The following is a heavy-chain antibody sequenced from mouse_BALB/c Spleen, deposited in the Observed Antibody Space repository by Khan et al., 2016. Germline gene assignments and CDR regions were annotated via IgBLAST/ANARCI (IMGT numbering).Heavy chain of an antibody. CDR1: GYVFSDYW. J-gene: IGHJ2*01. Sequence: QVQLQQSGAELVRPGSSVKISCKAAGYVFSDYWTNWVKQRSGQGLEWIGQISPRDGDTNYNGKFKVKARLTADKSSSTAYMQLSSLTSEDSAAYFCARVEYGNLDYWGQGTTLTVSS. CDR2: ISPRDGDT. CDR3: ARVEYGNLDY. V-gene: IGHV1-80*01. D-gene: IGHD2-10*02.